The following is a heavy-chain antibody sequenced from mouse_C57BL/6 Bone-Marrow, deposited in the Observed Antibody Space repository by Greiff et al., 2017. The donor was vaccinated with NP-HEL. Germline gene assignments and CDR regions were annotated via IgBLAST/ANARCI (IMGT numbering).Heavy chain of an antibody. Sequence: EVKLVESGGGLVKPGGSLKLSCAASGFTFSDYGMHWVRQAPEKGLEWVAYISSGSSTIYYADTVKGRFTISRDNAKNTLFLQMTSLRSEDTAMYYCAREGPYYGSSYGYFDVWGTGTTVTVSS. D-gene: IGHD1-1*01. J-gene: IGHJ1*03. CDR3: AREGPYYGSSYGYFDV. CDR2: ISSGSSTI. V-gene: IGHV5-17*01. CDR1: GFTFSDYG.